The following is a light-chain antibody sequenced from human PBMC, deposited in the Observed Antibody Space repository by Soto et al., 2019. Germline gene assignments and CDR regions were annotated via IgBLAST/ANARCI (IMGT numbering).Light chain of an antibody. CDR2: KAS. CDR3: QQYNSYAFS. Sequence: DIQMTQSPSALSATVGDRVNITCRASQSISTWLAWYQQKPGEAPKLLMYKASSLDSGVPSSFSGSGSGTEFTLTISGLQPEDFATYYCQQYNSYAFSFGPGGKVDI. CDR1: QSISTW. V-gene: IGKV1-5*03. J-gene: IGKJ3*01.